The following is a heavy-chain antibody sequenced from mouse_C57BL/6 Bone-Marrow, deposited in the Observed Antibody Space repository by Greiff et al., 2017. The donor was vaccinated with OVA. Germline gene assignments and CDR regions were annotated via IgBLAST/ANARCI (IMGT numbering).Heavy chain of an antibody. CDR1: GYAFSSSW. J-gene: IGHJ3*01. CDR3: ARRDYGNSEFAY. V-gene: IGHV1-82*01. D-gene: IGHD2-1*01. CDR2: IYPGDGDT. Sequence: VHLVESGPELVKPGASVKISCKASGYAFSSSWMNWVKQRPGKGLEWIGRIYPGDGDTNYNGKFKGKATLTADKSSSTAYMQLSSLTSEDSAVYFCARRDYGNSEFAYWGQGTLVTVSA.